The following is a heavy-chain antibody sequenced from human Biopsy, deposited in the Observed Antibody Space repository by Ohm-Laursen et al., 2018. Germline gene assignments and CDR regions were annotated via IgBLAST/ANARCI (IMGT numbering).Heavy chain of an antibody. D-gene: IGHD4-17*01. CDR1: GFTLKNYA. Sequence: SLRLSCAASGFTLKNYAMNWVRQAPGKGLDWVSSIDSSAASTFYADSVKGRFTISRDNSKNTLFLQMNSLRAADTAIYYCASDLNGDPSAFDYWGQGTPVTVSS. CDR2: IDSSAAST. V-gene: IGHV3-23*01. J-gene: IGHJ4*02. CDR3: ASDLNGDPSAFDY.